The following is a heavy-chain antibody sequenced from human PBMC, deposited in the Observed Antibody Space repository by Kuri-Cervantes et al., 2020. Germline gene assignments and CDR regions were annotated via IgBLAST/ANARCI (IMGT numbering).Heavy chain of an antibody. D-gene: IGHD1-26*01. Sequence: ASVKVSCKASGYTFTSYDINWVRQATGQGLEWMGWMNPNSGNTGYAQKFQGRVTMTRNTSISTAYMELSSLRSEDTAVYYCARDDRLGGSYYYGMDVWGQGTTVTVSS. CDR2: MNPNSGNT. J-gene: IGHJ6*02. V-gene: IGHV1-8*01. CDR1: GYTFTSYD. CDR3: ARDDRLGGSYYYGMDV.